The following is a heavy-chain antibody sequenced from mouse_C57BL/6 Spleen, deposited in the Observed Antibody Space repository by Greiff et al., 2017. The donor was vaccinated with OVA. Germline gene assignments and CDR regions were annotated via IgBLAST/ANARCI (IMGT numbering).Heavy chain of an antibody. CDR2: SRNKANDYTT. D-gene: IGHD2-5*01. CDR1: GFTFSDFY. J-gene: IGHJ4*01. V-gene: IGHV7-1*01. Sequence: EVQVVESGGGLVQSGRSLRLSCATSGFTFSDFYMEWVRQAPGKGLEWIAASRNKANDYTTEYSASVKGRFIVSRDTSQSILYLQMNALRAEDTAIYYCARDRGDSNFYYAMDYWGQGTSVTVSS. CDR3: ARDRGDSNFYYAMDY.